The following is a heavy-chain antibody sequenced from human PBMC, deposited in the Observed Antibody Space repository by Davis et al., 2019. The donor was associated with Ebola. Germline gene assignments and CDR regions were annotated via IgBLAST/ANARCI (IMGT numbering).Heavy chain of an antibody. J-gene: IGHJ6*02. V-gene: IGHV4-34*01. Sequence: ESLKISCAASGFTFSSYAMSWIRQPPGKGLEWIGEINHSGSTNYNPSLKSRVTISVDTSKNQFSLKLSSVTAADTAVYYCARGRRAGDYYYGMDVWGQGTTVTVSS. CDR1: GFTFSSYA. D-gene: IGHD6-19*01. CDR3: ARGRRAGDYYYGMDV. CDR2: INHSGST.